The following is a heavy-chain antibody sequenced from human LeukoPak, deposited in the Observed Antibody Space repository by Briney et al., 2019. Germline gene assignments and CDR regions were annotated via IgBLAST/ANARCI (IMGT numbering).Heavy chain of an antibody. J-gene: IGHJ4*02. D-gene: IGHD3-9*01. CDR2: ISSSSSYI. Sequence: GGSLRLSCAASGFTFSSYSMNWVRQAPGKGLEWVSSISSSSSYIYYADSVKGRFTISRDNAKNSLYLQMNSLRAEDTAVYYCARDGRGDILTGYYNHFDYWGQGNLVTVSS. V-gene: IGHV3-21*01. CDR3: ARDGRGDILTGYYNHFDY. CDR1: GFTFSSYS.